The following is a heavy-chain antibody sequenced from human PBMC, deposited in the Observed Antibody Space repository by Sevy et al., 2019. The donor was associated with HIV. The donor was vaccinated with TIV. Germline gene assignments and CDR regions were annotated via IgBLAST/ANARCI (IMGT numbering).Heavy chain of an antibody. Sequence: GGYLRLSCTASEFTFSDYAMHWVRQTPAKGLEWVAIVSDDGIKDEYADSVKGRFAISRDNSRSTLYLQMNSLTPDDTAVYFCVKEATAHLIIRFCFGDNCFYNWFDTWGQGVLVTVSS. CDR3: VKEATAHLIIRFCFGDNCFYNWFDT. CDR1: EFTFSDYA. V-gene: IGHV3-30*09. CDR2: VSDDGIKD. J-gene: IGHJ5*02. D-gene: IGHD4-17*01.